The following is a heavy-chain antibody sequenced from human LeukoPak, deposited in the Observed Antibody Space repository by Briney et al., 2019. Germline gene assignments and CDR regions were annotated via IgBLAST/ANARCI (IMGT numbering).Heavy chain of an antibody. D-gene: IGHD3-16*01. CDR2: ITANGGRT. CDR3: ARKSYDYVWGSYVDWFDP. CDR1: GFTFSSYA. J-gene: IGHJ5*02. V-gene: IGHV3-23*01. Sequence: PGGSLRLSCVASGFTFSSYAMNWVRQAPGKGLEWVSTITANGGRTYYADSVKGRFTISRDNAKNSLYLQMNSLRAEDTAVYYCARKSYDYVWGSYVDWFDPWGQGTLVTVSS.